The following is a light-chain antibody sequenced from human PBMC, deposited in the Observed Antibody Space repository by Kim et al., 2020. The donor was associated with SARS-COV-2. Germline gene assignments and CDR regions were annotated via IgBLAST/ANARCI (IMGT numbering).Light chain of an antibody. J-gene: IGLJ2*01. V-gene: IGLV3-1*01. CDR3: QAWDSSTRGV. CDR1: KLGDKY. CDR2: QDS. Sequence: VSPGQTASITCSGDKLGDKYAFWYQQKPGQSPVLVIYQDSKRPSGIPERFSGSNSGNTATLTISGTQAMDEADYYCQAWDSSTRGVFGGGTQLTVL.